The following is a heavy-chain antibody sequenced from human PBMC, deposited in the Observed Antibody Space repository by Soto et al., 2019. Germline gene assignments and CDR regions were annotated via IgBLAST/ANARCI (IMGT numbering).Heavy chain of an antibody. V-gene: IGHV4-39*01. CDR1: GGSISSSSYY. J-gene: IGHJ4*02. D-gene: IGHD1-26*01. CDR3: ATTLGSGSYFGTYFDY. CDR2: IYYSGST. Sequence: PSETLSLTCTVSGGSISSSSYYWGWIRQPPGKGLEWIGSIYYSGSTYYNPSLKSRVTISVDTSKNQFSLKLSSVTAADTAVYYCATTLGSGSYFGTYFDYWGQGTLVTVSS.